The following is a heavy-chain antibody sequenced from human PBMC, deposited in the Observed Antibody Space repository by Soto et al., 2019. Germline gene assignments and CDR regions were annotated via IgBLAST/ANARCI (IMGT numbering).Heavy chain of an antibody. CDR2: INPSGGST. D-gene: IGHD6-13*01. CDR3: GASAAGAFDI. V-gene: IGHV1-46*01. J-gene: IGHJ3*02. CDR1: GYTFSSYY. Sequence: ASVKVSCKTSGYTFSSYYMHWVRQAPGQGLEWMGIINPSGGSTSYAQKFQGRVTITRDTSASTAYMELSSLRSEDTAVYYCGASAAGAFDIWGQGTMVTVSS.